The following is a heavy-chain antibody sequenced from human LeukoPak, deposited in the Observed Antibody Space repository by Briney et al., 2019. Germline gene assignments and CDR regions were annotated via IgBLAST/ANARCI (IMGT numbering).Heavy chain of an antibody. Sequence: ASVKVSCKASGGTFSSYAISWVRQAPGQGLEWMGGIIPIFGTANYAQKFQGRVTITADESTSTAYMELSSLRSEDTAVYYCARPMSLHSGNDWGVLYAFDIWGQGTMVTVSS. CDR3: ARPMSLHSGNDWGVLYAFDI. D-gene: IGHD1-26*01. CDR2: IIPIFGTA. J-gene: IGHJ3*02. CDR1: GGTFSSYA. V-gene: IGHV1-69*13.